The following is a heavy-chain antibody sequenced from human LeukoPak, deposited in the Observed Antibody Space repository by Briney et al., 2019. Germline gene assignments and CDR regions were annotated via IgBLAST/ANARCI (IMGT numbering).Heavy chain of an antibody. Sequence: AGGSLRLSCAASGFTFSSYWMSWVRRAPGKGLEWVANIKQDGSEKYYVDSVKGRFTISRDNAKNSLYLQMNSLRAEDTAVYYCARRGAYWGSYRTSYYFDYWGQGTLVTVSS. CDR1: GFTFSSYW. CDR3: ARRGAYWGSYRTSYYFDY. D-gene: IGHD3-16*02. CDR2: IKQDGSEK. V-gene: IGHV3-7*01. J-gene: IGHJ4*02.